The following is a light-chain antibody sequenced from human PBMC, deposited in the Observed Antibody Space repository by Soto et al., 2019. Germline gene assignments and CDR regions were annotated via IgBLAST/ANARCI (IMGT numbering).Light chain of an antibody. CDR3: QKSSSIPYT. CDR2: AAS. J-gene: IGKJ2*01. Sequence: DIQMTQSPSSLSASVGDRVTITCRASQTISTYLNWYQQNPGKAPKLLIYAASNLQNGVPSRFSGCGSGTDFTLTISSLQPEDFATYSCQKSSSIPYTFGQGTKLEIK. CDR1: QTISTY. V-gene: IGKV1-39*01.